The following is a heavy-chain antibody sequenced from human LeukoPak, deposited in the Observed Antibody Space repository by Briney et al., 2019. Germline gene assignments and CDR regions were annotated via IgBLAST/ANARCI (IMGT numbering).Heavy chain of an antibody. CDR2: ISSSSSYI. J-gene: IGHJ4*02. V-gene: IGHV3-21*01. D-gene: IGHD4-17*01. CDR3: AKDHRLTSGEVDY. CDR1: GFTFSSYS. Sequence: SGGSLRLSCAASGFTFSSYSMTWVRQAPGKGLEWVSSISSSSSYIYYADSVMGRFTISRDNAKTTLYLQMNSLTTEDSAVYYRAKDHRLTSGEVDYWGQGTLVAVSS.